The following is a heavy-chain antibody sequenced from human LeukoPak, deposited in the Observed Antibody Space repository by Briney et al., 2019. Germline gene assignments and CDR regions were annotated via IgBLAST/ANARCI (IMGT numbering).Heavy chain of an antibody. CDR3: ARVTKSYYYYDYMDV. CDR1: GYTFTSSS. J-gene: IGHJ6*03. Sequence: ASVKVSCMASGYTFTSSSVGWVRQAPGQGLEWMGWISAYNGNTNYAQNLQGRVTMTTDTPTNTAYMQLRSLRSDDTAVYYCARVTKSYYYYDYMDVWGNGTTVTVSS. CDR2: ISAYNGNT. V-gene: IGHV1-18*01. D-gene: IGHD4-11*01.